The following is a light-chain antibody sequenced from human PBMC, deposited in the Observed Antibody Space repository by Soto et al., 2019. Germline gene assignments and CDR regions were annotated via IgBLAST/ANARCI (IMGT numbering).Light chain of an antibody. CDR3: QQYGSSPRT. CDR1: QSVSSTY. Sequence: EIVLTQSPGALSLFPGERATFSSRASQSVSSTYLAWYQQKPGQAPRLLIYGASSRATGIPDRFSGSGSGTDFTLTISRLEPEDSAVYYCQQYGSSPRTFGQGTKVEI. V-gene: IGKV3-20*01. J-gene: IGKJ1*01. CDR2: GAS.